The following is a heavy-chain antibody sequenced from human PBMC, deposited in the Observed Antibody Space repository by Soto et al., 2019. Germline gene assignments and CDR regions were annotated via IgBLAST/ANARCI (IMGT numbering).Heavy chain of an antibody. CDR3: ARVFSDSSSFFDP. D-gene: IGHD6-13*01. CDR1: GGSISSGNYY. V-gene: IGHV4-31*03. J-gene: IGHJ5*02. Sequence: QVQLQESGPGLVKPSQTLSLTCTVSGGSISSGNYYWSWIRQHPGKGLEWIGYIYYSGSTSYNPSPQSRVTTPVATSKNHFSLKLSSVTAADTAVYYCARVFSDSSSFFDPWGQGTLVTVSS. CDR2: IYYSGST.